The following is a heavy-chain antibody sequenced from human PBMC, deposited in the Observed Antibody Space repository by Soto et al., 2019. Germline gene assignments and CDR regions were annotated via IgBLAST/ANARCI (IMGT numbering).Heavy chain of an antibody. CDR1: GFTFSAYE. J-gene: IGHJ4*02. Sequence: GGSLRLSCAASGFTFSAYEMHWVRQAPGQGLEWVSYISKSGGTTYYADSVKGRFTISRDDAKDSVYLQMSSLRPEDMAVYKCVREGHYYFDYWGQGALVTVSS. CDR2: ISKSGGTT. CDR3: VREGHYYFDY. V-gene: IGHV3-48*03.